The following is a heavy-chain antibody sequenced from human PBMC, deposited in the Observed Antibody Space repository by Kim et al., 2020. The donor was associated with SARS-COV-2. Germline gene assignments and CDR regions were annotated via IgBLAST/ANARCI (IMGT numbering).Heavy chain of an antibody. D-gene: IGHD2-2*01. J-gene: IGHJ6*02. CDR2: INHSGST. CDR1: GGSFSGYY. Sequence: SETLSLTCAVHGGSFSGYYWSWIRQPPGKGLEWIGEINHSGSTNYNPSLKSRVTISVDTSKNQFSLKLSSVTAADTAVYYCARGRLGRNCSSTSCYYLYYYYYYGMDVWGQGTTVTVSS. CDR3: ARGRLGRNCSSTSCYYLYYYYYYGMDV. V-gene: IGHV4-34*01.